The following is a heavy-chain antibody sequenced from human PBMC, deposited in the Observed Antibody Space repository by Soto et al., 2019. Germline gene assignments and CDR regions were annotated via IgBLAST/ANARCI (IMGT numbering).Heavy chain of an antibody. CDR2: INPHGGST. V-gene: IGHV1-46*01. D-gene: IGHD1-26*01. CDR1: RDTFTSYY. CDR3: ARSSGGNFGIIIEGTNWSAP. J-gene: IGHJ5*02. Sequence: ASVKVSCKAPRDTFTSYYINWVRQAPGQGLEWMGVINPHGGSTAYAQKFKGRVTLTRDTSASTVYMEVSSLTSEDTAMYYCARSSGGNFGIIIEGTNWSAPWGQGTLVTVSS.